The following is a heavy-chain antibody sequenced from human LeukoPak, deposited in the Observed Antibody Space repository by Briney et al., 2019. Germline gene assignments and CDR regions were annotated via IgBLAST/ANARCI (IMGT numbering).Heavy chain of an antibody. CDR1: GGSISSYY. Sequence: SETLSLTCTVSGGSISSYYWSWIRQPAGKGLEWIGRIYTSGSTNYNPSLKSRVTMSVDTSKNQFSLKLSSVAAADTAVYYCARDQRRKYGSGSYYNVGAFDIWGQGTMVTVSS. CDR3: ARDQRRKYGSGSYYNVGAFDI. CDR2: IYTSGST. J-gene: IGHJ3*02. V-gene: IGHV4-4*07. D-gene: IGHD3-10*01.